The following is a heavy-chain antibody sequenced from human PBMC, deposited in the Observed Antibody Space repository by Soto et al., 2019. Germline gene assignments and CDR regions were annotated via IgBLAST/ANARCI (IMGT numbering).Heavy chain of an antibody. V-gene: IGHV4-39*01. CDR1: GGSISSSSYY. J-gene: IGHJ4*02. Sequence: QLQLQESGPGLVKPSETLSLTCTVSGGSISSSSYYWGWIRQPPGKGLEWIGSIYYSGSTYYNPSLKSRVTISVDTSKNQFSLKLSSVTAADTAVYYCARHMVGLEILYYFDYWGQGTLVTVSS. CDR3: ARHMVGLEILYYFDY. CDR2: IYYSGST. D-gene: IGHD1-26*01.